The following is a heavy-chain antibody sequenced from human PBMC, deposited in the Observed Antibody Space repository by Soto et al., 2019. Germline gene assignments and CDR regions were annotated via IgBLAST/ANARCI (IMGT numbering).Heavy chain of an antibody. CDR2: ISSRSNDL. D-gene: IGHD2-15*01. CDR3: ARAFCSGVRCPSDS. Sequence: EVRVMESGGGLVKPGGSLKLSCTASGFTFSSHNFNWVRQAPGKGLEWISSISSRSNDLFYGDSIKGRFTVSRDDAKNTVFLHMNSLRVEDTAVHYCARAFCSGVRCPSDSWGLGALVTVSS. J-gene: IGHJ4*02. CDR1: GFTFSSHN. V-gene: IGHV3-21*01.